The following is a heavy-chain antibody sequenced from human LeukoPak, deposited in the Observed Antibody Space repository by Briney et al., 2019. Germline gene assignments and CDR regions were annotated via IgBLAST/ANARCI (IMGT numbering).Heavy chain of an antibody. CDR3: ARDDYYDVSGFDS. V-gene: IGHV1-2*02. J-gene: IGHJ4*02. CDR2: INPSSGGT. D-gene: IGHD3-22*01. Sequence: ASVKVSCMASGYTFTGHSIHWVRQAPGQGPEWMGWINPSSGGTKYAQNFQGRVTMTSDTSISAAYMELSWLKSDDTALYYCARDDYYDVSGFDSWGQGTLVTVSS. CDR1: GYTFTGHS.